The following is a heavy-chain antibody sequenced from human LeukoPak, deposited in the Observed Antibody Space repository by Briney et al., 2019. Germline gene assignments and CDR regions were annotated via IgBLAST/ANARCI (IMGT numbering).Heavy chain of an antibody. CDR1: GYSFSSGYY. D-gene: IGHD3-3*01. V-gene: IGHV4-38-2*01. Sequence: SETLSLTCAVSGYSFSSGYYWGWIRQPPGTGLEWIGSIYHSGSTYYNPSLKSRVTISVDTSKNQFTLKLSSVTAADTAVYYCARHTFEVVSIFDYWGQGTLVTVSS. CDR2: IYHSGST. CDR3: ARHTFEVVSIFDY. J-gene: IGHJ4*02.